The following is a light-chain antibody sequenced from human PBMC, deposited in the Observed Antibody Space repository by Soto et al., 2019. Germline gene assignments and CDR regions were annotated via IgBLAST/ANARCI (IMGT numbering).Light chain of an antibody. Sequence: DIQMTQSPSTLSASVGDRVTITCRAIQSISSWLAWYQQKPGKAPKLLIYDASSLESGVPSRFSGSGSGTEFTLTISSLEPEDFAVYYCQQRGDWPPITFGQGTRLEIK. J-gene: IGKJ5*01. CDR3: QQRGDWPPIT. CDR2: DAS. V-gene: IGKV1-5*01. CDR1: QSISSW.